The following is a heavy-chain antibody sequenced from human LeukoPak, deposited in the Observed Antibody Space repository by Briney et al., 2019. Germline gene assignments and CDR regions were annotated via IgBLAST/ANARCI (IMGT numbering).Heavy chain of an antibody. J-gene: IGHJ4*02. Sequence: ASVKVSCKASGYTFTSYGISWVGQAPGQGLEWLGWINPHTGETYHAQKFKGRVTMTSEASINTAYMQLSRLKSDDTAIYYCARGEAPEDKWGQGTLVTVSS. V-gene: IGHV1-2*02. CDR1: GYTFTSYG. CDR3: ARGEAPEDK. CDR2: INPHTGET.